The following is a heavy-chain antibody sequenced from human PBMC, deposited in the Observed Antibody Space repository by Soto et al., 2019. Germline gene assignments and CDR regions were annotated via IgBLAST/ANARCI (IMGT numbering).Heavy chain of an antibody. CDR3: VREGTYGRRYFDD. Sequence: GGSLRLSCAASGFPFSRYSLNLVRQAPGKGLEWVSYISSGSSSIYYADSVKGRFTISRDNSKNTLYLQMNSLRAEDTSIYYCVREGTYGRRYFDDWGQGTLVTVSS. V-gene: IGHV3-48*01. J-gene: IGHJ4*02. CDR2: ISSGSSSI. CDR1: GFPFSRYS. D-gene: IGHD2-8*01.